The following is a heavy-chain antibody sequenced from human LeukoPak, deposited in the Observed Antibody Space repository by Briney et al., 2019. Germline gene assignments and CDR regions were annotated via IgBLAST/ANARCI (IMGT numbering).Heavy chain of an antibody. CDR2: IKHDGSDK. V-gene: IGHV3-7*01. Sequence: GGSLRLSCAASGFTFSSYWFRWVRQAPGKGLEWVANIKHDGSDKYYVDSVKGRFTISRDDAKSSLYLQMNSLRAEDTAVYYCARGHTAVSGVYWGQGTLVTVSS. CDR3: ARGHTAVSGVY. D-gene: IGHD5-18*01. J-gene: IGHJ4*02. CDR1: GFTFSSYW.